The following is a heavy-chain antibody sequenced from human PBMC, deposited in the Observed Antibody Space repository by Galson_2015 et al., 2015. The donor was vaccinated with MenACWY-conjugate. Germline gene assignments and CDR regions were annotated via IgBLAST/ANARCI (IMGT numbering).Heavy chain of an antibody. CDR1: GFTFSSYT. D-gene: IGHD2-15*01. CDR3: AREFRGRVGVLDS. J-gene: IGHJ4*02. V-gene: IGHV3-21*01. Sequence: SLRLSCAASGFTFSSYTMTWVRQAPGKGLEWVSSIGSSGTSIYTADSLKGRFIVSRDNAQNSLYLQMNSLRAEDTAVYFCAREFRGRVGVLDSWGQGTQVTVSS. CDR2: IGSSGTSI.